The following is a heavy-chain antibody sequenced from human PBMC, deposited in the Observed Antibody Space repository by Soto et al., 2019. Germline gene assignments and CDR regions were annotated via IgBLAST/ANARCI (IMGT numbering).Heavy chain of an antibody. Sequence: EVQLVESGGGLVQPGGSLRLSCAASGFSISSYWMKWVRQAPGKGLEWVAIIRKDGSEKYYVDSVKGRFTISRDNAKNSLYLQMNSPRDDDTAVYYCAGGSGWLSDYWGRGTLVTVSS. D-gene: IGHD6-19*01. CDR2: IRKDGSEK. CDR1: GFSISSYW. V-gene: IGHV3-7*03. J-gene: IGHJ4*02. CDR3: AGGSGWLSDY.